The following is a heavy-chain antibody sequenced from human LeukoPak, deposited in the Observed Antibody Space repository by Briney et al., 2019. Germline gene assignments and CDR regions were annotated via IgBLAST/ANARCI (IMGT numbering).Heavy chain of an antibody. Sequence: GGSLRLSCAASGFTFSSYAMSWVRQAPGKGLEWVANIKQDGSEKYYVDSVKGRFTISRDNAKNPLYLQMNSLRAEDTAVYYCAREGRAAALDYWGQGTLVTVSS. CDR1: GFTFSSYA. V-gene: IGHV3-7*01. CDR2: IKQDGSEK. J-gene: IGHJ4*02. D-gene: IGHD6-13*01. CDR3: AREGRAAALDY.